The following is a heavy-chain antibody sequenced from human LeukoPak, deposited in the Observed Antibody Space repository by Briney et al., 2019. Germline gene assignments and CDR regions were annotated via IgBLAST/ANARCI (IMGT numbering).Heavy chain of an antibody. CDR3: ARGYSSSWYSEPFDY. CDR2: IYHSGST. J-gene: IGHJ4*02. CDR1: GYSISSGYY. Sequence: SETLSLTCTVSGYSISSGYYWGWIRQPPGKGLEWIGSIYHSGSTYYNPSLKSRVTISVDTSKNQFSLKLSSVTAADTAVYYCARGYSSSWYSEPFDYWGQGTLVTVSS. D-gene: IGHD6-13*01. V-gene: IGHV4-38-2*02.